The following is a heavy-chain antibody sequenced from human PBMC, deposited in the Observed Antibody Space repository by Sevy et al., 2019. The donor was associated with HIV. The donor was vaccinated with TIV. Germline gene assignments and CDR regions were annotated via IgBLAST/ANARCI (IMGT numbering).Heavy chain of an antibody. V-gene: IGHV1-46*01. CDR1: GYTFTSQY. D-gene: IGHD3-9*01. Sequence: ASVKVSCKASGYTFTSQYMHWVRQAPGQGLEWMGIINPSGGSTSYAQKFQGRVTMTRDTSTSTVNMELSSLGSEDTAEYYCARDSDNYDILTGYYPLDYWGQGTLVTVSS. J-gene: IGHJ4*02. CDR3: ARDSDNYDILTGYYPLDY. CDR2: INPSGGST.